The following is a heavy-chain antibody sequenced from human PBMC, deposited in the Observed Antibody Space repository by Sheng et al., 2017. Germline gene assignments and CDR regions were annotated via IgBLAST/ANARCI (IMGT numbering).Heavy chain of an antibody. V-gene: IGHV3-33*01. Sequence: QVQLVESGGGVVQPGRSLRLSCAASGFTFSSYGMHWVRQAPGKGLEWVAVIWYDGSNKYYADSVKGRFTISRDNSKNTLYLQMNSLRAEDTAVYYCARAARGYCSGGSCYSVVVTATYYFDYWGQGTLVTV. J-gene: IGHJ4*02. D-gene: IGHD2-15*01. CDR3: ARAARGYCSGGSCYSVVVTATYYFDY. CDR1: GFTFSSYG. CDR2: IWYDGSNK.